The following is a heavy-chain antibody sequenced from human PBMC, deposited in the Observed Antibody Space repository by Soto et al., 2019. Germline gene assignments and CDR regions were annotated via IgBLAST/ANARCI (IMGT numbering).Heavy chain of an antibody. CDR1: GFTFRDHA. CDR3: AKDRYYDTPGWFDP. D-gene: IGHD3-22*01. V-gene: IGHV3-23*01. CDR2: KSANGASI. Sequence: PGGSLRLSCVGSGFTFRDHAMRWVRQAPGRGLEWASAKSANGASIQHADSVKGRFSVSRDNAKNPVYLQMDNLRTEDSAVYYCAKDRYYDTPGWFDPWGQGSRVTVSS. J-gene: IGHJ5*02.